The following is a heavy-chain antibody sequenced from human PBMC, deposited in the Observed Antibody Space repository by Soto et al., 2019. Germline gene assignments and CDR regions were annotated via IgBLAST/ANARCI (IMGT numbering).Heavy chain of an antibody. V-gene: IGHV1-69*01. Sequence: VNLVQSGAEVKRPGPSGKVPAKPSEGASNNYPASGGHQPPGQGLEWLGGIILNFDTPNYAQKFQDRVTIIADESTSTVYMELRSLRSNDTAVYYCAVAMVREILIFESSGMHVWGQGTTVIVSS. CDR3: AVAMVREILIFESSGMHV. CDR2: IILNFDTP. D-gene: IGHD3-10*01. J-gene: IGHJ6*02. CDR1: EGASNNYP.